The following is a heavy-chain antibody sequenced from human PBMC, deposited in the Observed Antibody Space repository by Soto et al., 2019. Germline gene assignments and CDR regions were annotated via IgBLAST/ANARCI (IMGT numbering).Heavy chain of an antibody. CDR1: GGTFSSYA. J-gene: IGHJ6*02. Sequence: QVQLVQSGAEVKKPGSSVKVSCKASGGTFSSYAISWVRQAPGQGLEWMGGIIPIFGTANYAQKFQGRVTITADESTSTAYMELSSLRSEDTAVYYCARDIATPAWDSSGYYYYGMDAWGQGTTVTVSS. D-gene: IGHD6-25*01. V-gene: IGHV1-69*01. CDR3: ARDIATPAWDSSGYYYYGMDA. CDR2: IIPIFGTA.